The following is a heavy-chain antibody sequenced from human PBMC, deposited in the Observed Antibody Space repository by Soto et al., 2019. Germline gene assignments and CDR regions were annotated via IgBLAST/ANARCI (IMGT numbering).Heavy chain of an antibody. D-gene: IGHD3-10*01. V-gene: IGHV3-30*18. CDR3: EKGEVRGIIPSYFDY. CDR1: GFTFRWFG. CDR2: ISNDGSNE. Sequence: GSLRLSCSVSGFTFRWFGMNWVRQAPGKGLEWVALISNDGSNEYYVDSVKDRFTISRDNSKNTLYLQMDSLRAEDTAVYYCEKGEVRGIIPSYFDYWGLGTLVTVSS. J-gene: IGHJ4*02.